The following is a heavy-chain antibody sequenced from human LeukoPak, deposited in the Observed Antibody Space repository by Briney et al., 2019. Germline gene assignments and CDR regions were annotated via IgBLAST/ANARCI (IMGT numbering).Heavy chain of an antibody. D-gene: IGHD3-22*01. CDR2: INPNSGGT. CDR3: ARPYYDSSGLNY. Sequence: EASVKVSXKASGYTFTGYYMHWVRQAPGQGLEWMGRINPNSGGTNYAQKFQGRVTMTRDTSISTAYMELSRLRSDDTAVYYCARPYYDSSGLNYWGQGTLVTVSS. V-gene: IGHV1-2*06. J-gene: IGHJ4*02. CDR1: GYTFTGYY.